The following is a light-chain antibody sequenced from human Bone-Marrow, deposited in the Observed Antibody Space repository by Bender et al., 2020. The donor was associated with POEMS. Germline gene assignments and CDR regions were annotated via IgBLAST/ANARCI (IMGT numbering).Light chain of an antibody. J-gene: IGLJ2*01. CDR1: SSDVGAYNY. V-gene: IGLV2-14*03. CDR2: DVT. Sequence: QSALTQPASVSGSPGQSLTISCTGTSSDVGAYNYVSWYQQHPGKAPKLMIYDVTNRPSGISSRFSGSKSGKTASLTISGLQVEDEADYYCSSFTSSSTLVFGGGTRLTVL. CDR3: SSFTSSSTLV.